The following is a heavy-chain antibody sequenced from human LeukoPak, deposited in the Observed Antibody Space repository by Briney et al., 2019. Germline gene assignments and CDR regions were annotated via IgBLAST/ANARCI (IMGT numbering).Heavy chain of an antibody. CDR3: AKLDFRGNDRFFDY. CDR2: IDPNSGGT. D-gene: IGHD3-10*01. CDR1: GYSFTDFY. Sequence: ASVKVSCKASGYSFTDFYVHWVRQAPGQGLEWMGLIDPNSGGTNYAQKFQGRVTMTRDTSVNTAFLELSRLTSDDTAVYYCAKLDFRGNDRFFDYWGQGSLVTVSS. V-gene: IGHV1-2*02. J-gene: IGHJ4*02.